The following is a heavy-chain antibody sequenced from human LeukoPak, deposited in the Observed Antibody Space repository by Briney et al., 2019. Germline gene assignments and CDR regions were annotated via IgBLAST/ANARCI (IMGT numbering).Heavy chain of an antibody. J-gene: IGHJ4*02. Sequence: SETLSLTCTVSGGSMKNCHWSWIRQPPGKGLDWIGSIYYSGTTFYNPSLKSRVTISVATSKNQFFLKLSSVTAADTAVYYCARRGIAATISTWGQGTLVTVSS. CDR1: GGSMKNCH. CDR2: IYYSGTT. D-gene: IGHD5-12*01. CDR3: ARRGIAATIST. V-gene: IGHV4-39*01.